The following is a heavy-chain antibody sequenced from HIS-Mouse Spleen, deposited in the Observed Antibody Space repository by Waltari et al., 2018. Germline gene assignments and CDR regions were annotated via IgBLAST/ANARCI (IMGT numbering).Heavy chain of an antibody. Sequence: QLQLQESCPGLVKPSETLSLTCTVSGGSISSSSYYWGWIRQPPGKGLAWIGSSYYSGSTYYSPSLKSRVTISVDTSKNQFSLKLGSVTAADTAVYYCAREIPYSSSWYDWYFDLWGRGTLVTVSS. CDR3: AREIPYSSSWYDWYFDL. CDR1: GGSISSSSYY. CDR2: SYYSGST. D-gene: IGHD6-13*01. J-gene: IGHJ2*01. V-gene: IGHV4-39*07.